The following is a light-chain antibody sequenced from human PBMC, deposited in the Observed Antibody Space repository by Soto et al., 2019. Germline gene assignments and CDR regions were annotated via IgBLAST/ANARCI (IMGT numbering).Light chain of an antibody. CDR2: EVT. CDR3: SSYRSGSRYV. Sequence: QSALTQPASVSGSPEQSISISCTGTSGDVGGYDYVSWYQQHPGKAPKLMIYEVTNRPSGVSNRFSGSKSGNTASLTISGLQAEDEADYYCSSYRSGSRYVFGSGTKLTVL. J-gene: IGLJ1*01. CDR1: SGDVGGYDY. V-gene: IGLV2-14*01.